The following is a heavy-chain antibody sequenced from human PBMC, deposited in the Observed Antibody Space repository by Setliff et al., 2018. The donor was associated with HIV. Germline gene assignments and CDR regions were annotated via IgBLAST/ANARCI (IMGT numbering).Heavy chain of an antibody. D-gene: IGHD1-20*01. CDR2: ISSSSTYI. CDR1: GFTFSSYR. V-gene: IGHV3-21*01. CDR3: TRDYAYDWNAVMDV. J-gene: IGHJ6*03. Sequence: GGSLRLSCAASGFTFSSYRMNWVRQAPGKGLEWVSSISSSSTYIYYADSVKGRFTIPRDNAKNSLYLQMNSLRAEDTAVYYCTRDYAYDWNAVMDVWGKGTTVTVSS.